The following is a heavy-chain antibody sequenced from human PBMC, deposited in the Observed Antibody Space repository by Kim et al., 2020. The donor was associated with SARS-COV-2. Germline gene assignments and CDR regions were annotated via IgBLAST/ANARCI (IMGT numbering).Heavy chain of an antibody. CDR1: GFTFSSYW. CDR3: ARDLGTCELRATTYDY. D-gene: IGHD1-26*01. J-gene: IGHJ4*02. V-gene: IGHV3-7*03. CDR2: IKQDGSEK. Sequence: GGSLRLSCAASGFTFSSYWMSWVRQAPGKGLEWVANIKQDGSEKYYVDSVKGRFTISRDNAKNSLYLQMNSLRAEDTAVYYCARDLGTCELRATTYDYWGQGTLVTVSS.